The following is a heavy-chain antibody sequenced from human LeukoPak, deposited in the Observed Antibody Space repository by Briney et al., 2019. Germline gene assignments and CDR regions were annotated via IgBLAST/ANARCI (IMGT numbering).Heavy chain of an antibody. V-gene: IGHV5-51*01. Sequence: GESLKISCKGSGYRFTDYWIGWVRQMPGKGLEWMGIIYPGDSDTRYSPSFQGQVTISADKSINTAHPQWSNLKASDTAMYYCARGAAGTTPDYYYFGLDVWGQGTTVRVSS. J-gene: IGHJ6*02. CDR2: IYPGDSDT. CDR1: GYRFTDYW. D-gene: IGHD1-1*01. CDR3: ARGAAGTTPDYYYFGLDV.